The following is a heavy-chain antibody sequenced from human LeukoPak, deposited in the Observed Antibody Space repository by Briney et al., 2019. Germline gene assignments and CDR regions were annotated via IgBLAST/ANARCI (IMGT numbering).Heavy chain of an antibody. J-gene: IGHJ4*02. Sequence: GASVKVSCKASGYNFNNYGMSWVRQAPGQGLEWMGWISANTGNTRYAQIFQARVTMTTDTSTSTAYMELRSLRSDDTAVYYCASSVYDFWSGYRYYFDYWGQGTLVTVSS. CDR1: GYNFNNYG. D-gene: IGHD3-3*01. CDR3: ASSVYDFWSGYRYYFDY. V-gene: IGHV1-18*01. CDR2: ISANTGNT.